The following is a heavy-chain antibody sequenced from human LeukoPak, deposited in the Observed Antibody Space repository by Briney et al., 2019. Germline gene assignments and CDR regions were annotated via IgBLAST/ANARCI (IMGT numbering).Heavy chain of an antibody. CDR1: GGSISGQY. J-gene: IGHJ4*02. V-gene: IGHV4-59*11. CDR3: ARILGGSSWPAFDY. CDR2: IHYSGNT. D-gene: IGHD6-13*01. Sequence: SETLSLTCTVSGGSISGQYRSWIRQPPGRGLEWIGYIHYSGNTNYNPSLKSRVTISIDMSKNQFSLKPNSVTAADTAVYYCARILGGSSWPAFDYWGQGTLVTVSS.